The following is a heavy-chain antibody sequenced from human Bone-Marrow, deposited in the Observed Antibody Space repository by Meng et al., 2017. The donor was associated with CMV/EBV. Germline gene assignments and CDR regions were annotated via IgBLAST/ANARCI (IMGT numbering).Heavy chain of an antibody. J-gene: IGHJ5*02. D-gene: IGHD3-10*01. Sequence: SVKVSCKASGYTFTYRYLHWVRQAPGQALEWMGWITPFNGNTNYAQKFQDRVTITRDRSMSTAYMELSSLRSEDTAVYYCAIRGFGELSTGGFDPWGQGTLVTVSS. V-gene: IGHV1-45*02. CDR1: GYTFTYRY. CDR2: ITPFNGNT. CDR3: AIRGFGELSTGGFDP.